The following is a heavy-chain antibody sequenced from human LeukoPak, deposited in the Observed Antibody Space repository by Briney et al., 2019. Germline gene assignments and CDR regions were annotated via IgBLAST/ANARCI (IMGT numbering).Heavy chain of an antibody. CDR1: GYSISSGYY. Sequence: TPSETLSLTCTVSGYSISSGYYWGWIRQPPGKGLEWIGSIYHSGSTYYNPSLKSRVTISVDTSKNQFSLKLSSVTAADTAVYYCMTGRDGYKFDYWGQGTLVTVSS. CDR2: IYHSGST. J-gene: IGHJ4*02. D-gene: IGHD5-24*01. CDR3: MTGRDGYKFDY. V-gene: IGHV4-38-2*02.